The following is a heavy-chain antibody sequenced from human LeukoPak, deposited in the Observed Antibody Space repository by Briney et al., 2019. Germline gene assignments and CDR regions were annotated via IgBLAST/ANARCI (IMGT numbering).Heavy chain of an antibody. CDR1: GYTLTELS. Sequence: ASVKVSCKVSGYTLTELSMHWVRQAPGKGLEWMGGFDPEDGETIYAQKFQGRVTMTEDTSTDTAYMELSSLRSEDMAVYYCARVYLYSSGWYFDYWGQGTLVTVSS. V-gene: IGHV1-24*01. D-gene: IGHD6-19*01. CDR2: FDPEDGET. J-gene: IGHJ4*02. CDR3: ARVYLYSSGWYFDY.